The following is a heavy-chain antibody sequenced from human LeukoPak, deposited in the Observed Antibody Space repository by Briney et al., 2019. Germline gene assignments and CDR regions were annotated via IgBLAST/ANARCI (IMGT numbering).Heavy chain of an antibody. D-gene: IGHD2-15*01. CDR2: IYSAGSA. V-gene: IGHV3-66*01. J-gene: IGHJ5*02. CDR3: ASLYCSRGSCAFDV. CDR1: GFAISANY. Sequence: GGSLRLSCAASGFAISANYMTWVRQSPGKGLDWVSLIYSAGSADYADSVKGRFTISKDNSKNPVFLQLNSLRAEDTAMYYCASLYCSRGSCAFDVWGQGTLVTVSP.